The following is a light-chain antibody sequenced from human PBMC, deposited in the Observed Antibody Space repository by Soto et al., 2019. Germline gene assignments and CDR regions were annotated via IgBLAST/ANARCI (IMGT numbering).Light chain of an antibody. J-gene: IGLJ1*01. CDR3: RAWDSSLGAYV. CDR1: TSNIGVNS. CDR2: GDN. Sequence: QSVLTQPPSASAAPGQRLTISCSGSTSNIGVNSVSWYQLLPGTAPKLLIYGDNKRPSGVPDRFSGSKSCTSASLGISGFRTEDEADYYCRAWDSSLGAYVFGTGTKVTVL. V-gene: IGLV1-47*01.